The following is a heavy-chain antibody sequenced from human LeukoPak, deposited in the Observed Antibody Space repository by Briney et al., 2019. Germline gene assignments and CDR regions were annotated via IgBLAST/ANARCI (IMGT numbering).Heavy chain of an antibody. J-gene: IGHJ4*02. Sequence: SETLSLTCTVSGGSISSYYWSWIRQPPGKGLEWIGYIYYRGSTNYNASLKSRVTIPVDTSKNQFSLKLRSVTAADTAVYYCARWVAASSIDYWGQGTLVTVSS. CDR1: GGSISSYY. CDR3: ARWVAASSIDY. D-gene: IGHD6-13*01. CDR2: IYYRGST. V-gene: IGHV4-59*08.